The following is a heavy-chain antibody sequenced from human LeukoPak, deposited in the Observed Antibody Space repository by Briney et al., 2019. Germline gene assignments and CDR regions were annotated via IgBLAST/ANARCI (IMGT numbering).Heavy chain of an antibody. D-gene: IGHD6-25*01. Sequence: SETLSLTCTVSGGSISSYYWSWIRQSPGMGLEWIGYIYYSGTTNYNPSLKSRVTMSVDTSKNQFSLNLNSVTAADTAVYYCARHGRSGLFDYWGQGTLVTVSS. V-gene: IGHV4-59*08. CDR2: IYYSGTT. CDR1: GGSISSYY. CDR3: ARHGRSGLFDY. J-gene: IGHJ4*02.